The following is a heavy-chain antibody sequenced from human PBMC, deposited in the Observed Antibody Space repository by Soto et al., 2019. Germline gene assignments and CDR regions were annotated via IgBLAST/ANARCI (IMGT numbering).Heavy chain of an antibody. J-gene: IGHJ6*02. CDR3: AKAAAAAYYYYYYGMDV. Sequence: GASVKVSCKASGYNFSTYALLWVRQAPGQGLEWMGWINTGNGNTKYSQKFQGRVTMTRDTSASTAFLELSSLKPEDTAVYYCAKAAAAAYYYYYYGMDVWGQGTTVTVSS. V-gene: IGHV1-3*04. CDR1: GYNFSTYA. CDR2: INTGNGNT. D-gene: IGHD6-25*01.